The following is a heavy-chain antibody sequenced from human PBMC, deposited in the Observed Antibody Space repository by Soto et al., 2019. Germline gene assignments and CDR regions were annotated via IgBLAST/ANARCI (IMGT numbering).Heavy chain of an antibody. V-gene: IGHV3-66*01. Sequence: EVQLVESGGGLVQPGGSLRLSCAASGFTVSSNYMSWVRQSPGKGLEWVSVIYSGGSTYYADSVKGRFTISSDNSKNTLYLQMNSLRAEDTAVYYCASALRVVPAANDYCYVMDVWGQGTTVNGSS. CDR1: GFTVSSNY. CDR3: ASALRVVPAANDYCYVMDV. CDR2: IYSGGST. J-gene: IGHJ6*02. D-gene: IGHD2-2*01.